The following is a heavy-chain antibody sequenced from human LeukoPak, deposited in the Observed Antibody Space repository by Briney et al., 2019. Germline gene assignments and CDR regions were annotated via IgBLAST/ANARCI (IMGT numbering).Heavy chain of an antibody. V-gene: IGHV4-34*01. J-gene: IGHJ4*02. CDR2: INHSGST. D-gene: IGHD4/OR15-4a*01. CDR1: GGSFSGHY. Sequence: SETLSLTCAVYGGSFSGHYWSWIRQPPGKGLEWIGEINHSGSTNYNPSLKSRITISVDTSKNQFSLKLSSVTAAGTAVYYCAKDLTYWGQGTLVTVSS. CDR3: AKDLTY.